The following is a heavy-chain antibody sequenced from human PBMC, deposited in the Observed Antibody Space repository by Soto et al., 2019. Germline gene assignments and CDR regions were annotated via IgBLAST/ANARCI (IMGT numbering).Heavy chain of an antibody. V-gene: IGHV1-69*13. D-gene: IGHD4-17*01. CDR1: GGSFSTYG. Sequence: QVQLVQSGAEVKKPGSSVKVSYKASGGSFSTYGINWVRLAPGQGLEWMGGIIPKFGTTNYAQKFQGRVTITADESTNTAYMELNYLRSEDTAVYFCARELDPYYGGNSLSLDYWGQGTLVTVSS. CDR2: IIPKFGTT. J-gene: IGHJ4*02. CDR3: ARELDPYYGGNSLSLDY.